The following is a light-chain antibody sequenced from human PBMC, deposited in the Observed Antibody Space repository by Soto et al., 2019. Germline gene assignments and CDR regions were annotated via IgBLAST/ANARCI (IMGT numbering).Light chain of an antibody. CDR1: QSISSW. J-gene: IGKJ1*01. CDR2: KAS. V-gene: IGKV1-5*03. Sequence: DIQMNKSPSTLSASVGYRVTITCRASQSISSWLAWYQQKPGKAPKLLIYKASSLESGVPSRFSGSGSGTEFSLTISSLQTDDFATYYCQQYNSFPTFGQGTTGDIK. CDR3: QQYNSFPT.